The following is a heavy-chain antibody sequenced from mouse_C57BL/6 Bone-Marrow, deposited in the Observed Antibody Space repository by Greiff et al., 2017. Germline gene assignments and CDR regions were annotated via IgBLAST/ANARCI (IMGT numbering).Heavy chain of an antibody. J-gene: IGHJ4*01. CDR2: IYPRSGNT. CDR1: GYTFTSYG. Sequence: VQGVESGAELARPGASVKLSCKASGYTFTSYGISWVKQRTGQGLEWIGEIYPRSGNTYYNEKFKGKATLTADKSSSTAYMELRSLTSEDSAVYFCARGTTVVAPMDYWGQGTSVTVSS. CDR3: ARGTTVVAPMDY. D-gene: IGHD1-1*01. V-gene: IGHV1-81*01.